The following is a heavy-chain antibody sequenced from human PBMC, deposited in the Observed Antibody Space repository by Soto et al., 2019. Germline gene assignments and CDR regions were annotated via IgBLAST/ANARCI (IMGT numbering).Heavy chain of an antibody. CDR2: IYWYDDK. D-gene: IGHD3-9*01. CDR3: AHSPSYYDILTGYRKGYYYGMDV. CDR1: GFSLSTSGVG. Sequence: SGPTLVNPTQTLTLTCTFSGFSLSTSGVGVGWIRQPPGKALEWLAFIYWYDDKRYSPSLKSRLTITKDTSKNQVVLTITNMDPVDTATYYCAHSPSYYDILTGYRKGYYYGMDVWGQGTTVTVSS. J-gene: IGHJ6*02. V-gene: IGHV2-5*01.